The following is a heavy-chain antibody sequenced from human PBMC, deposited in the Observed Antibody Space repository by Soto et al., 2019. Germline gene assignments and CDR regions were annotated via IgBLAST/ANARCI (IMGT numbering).Heavy chain of an antibody. J-gene: IGHJ5*02. CDR3: ARGQDDYGDYAFWFDP. D-gene: IGHD4-17*01. CDR1: GGSFSGYY. Sequence: SETLSLTCAVYGGSFSGYYWSWIRQPPGKGLEWIGEINHSGSTNYNPSLKSRVTISVDTSKNQFSLKLSSVTAADTAVYYCARGQDDYGDYAFWFDPWGQGTLVTVSS. V-gene: IGHV4-34*01. CDR2: INHSGST.